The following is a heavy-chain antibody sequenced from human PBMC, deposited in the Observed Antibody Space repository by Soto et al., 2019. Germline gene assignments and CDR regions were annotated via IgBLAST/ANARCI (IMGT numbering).Heavy chain of an antibody. J-gene: IGHJ6*02. CDR2: IIPIFGTA. Sequence: QVQLVQSGAEVKKPGSSVKVSCKASGGTFSSYAISWVRQAPGQGLEWMGGIIPIFGTANYAQKFQGRVTITADESTSTAYMELSSLRSEDTAVYYCARARFDHRLVRPRSGYYGMDVWGQGTTVTVSS. CDR1: GGTFSSYA. CDR3: ARARFDHRLVRPRSGYYGMDV. V-gene: IGHV1-69*01. D-gene: IGHD6-13*01.